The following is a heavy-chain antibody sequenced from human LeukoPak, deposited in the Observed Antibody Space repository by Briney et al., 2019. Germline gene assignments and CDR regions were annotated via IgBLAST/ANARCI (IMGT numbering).Heavy chain of an antibody. J-gene: IGHJ4*02. V-gene: IGHV4-39*07. CDR3: AREGGSGYDSSGSANANDY. Sequence: SETLSLTCAVSGGSISSGSYYWGWIRQPPGKGLEWIGSVYSSGGSYYNPSLKSRVTISVDTPKNQFSLKLSSVTAADTAVYYCAREGGSGYDSSGSANANDYWGQGTLVTVSS. D-gene: IGHD3-22*01. CDR1: GGSISSGSYY. CDR2: VYSSGGS.